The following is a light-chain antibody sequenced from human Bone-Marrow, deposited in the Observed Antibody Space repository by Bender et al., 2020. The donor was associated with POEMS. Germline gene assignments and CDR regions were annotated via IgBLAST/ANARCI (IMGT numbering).Light chain of an antibody. J-gene: IGLJ3*02. CDR2: EVT. CDR3: SAYTGSSTWV. V-gene: IGLV2-14*01. Sequence: QSALTQPPSVSGSPGQSVTISCTGTSGDIGAYDYVSWYQQRPGKAPKLLIYEVTNRPSGVSNRFSGSKSGTTASLTISGLQAEDEADYYCSAYTGSSTWVFGGGTKLTVL. CDR1: SGDIGAYDY.